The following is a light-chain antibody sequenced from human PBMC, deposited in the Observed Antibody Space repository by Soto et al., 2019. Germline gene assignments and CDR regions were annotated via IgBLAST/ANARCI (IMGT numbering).Light chain of an antibody. CDR3: SSCTSSSIRYV. J-gene: IGLJ1*01. V-gene: IGLV2-14*01. CDR1: SSDIGAYNY. Sequence: QSALTQPASVSGSPGQSITISCTGTSSDIGAYNYVSWYQQYPGTAPKVLIYEVSHRPSGVSNRFSGSKSGNTASLTISGLQAEDEADYYCSSCTSSSIRYVFGTGTKLTVL. CDR2: EVS.